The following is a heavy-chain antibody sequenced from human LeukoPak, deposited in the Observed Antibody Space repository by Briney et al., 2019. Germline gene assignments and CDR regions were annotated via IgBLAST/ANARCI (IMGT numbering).Heavy chain of an antibody. Sequence: GSSLRLSCAASGFTFSNYAMHRVRQAPGKGLEWVSLVSYDGRKGYYVDSVKGRFTISRDSSKNTLHLQMNSLSPEDTALYYCARDGIARGSGSFLDYWGQGTLVTVSS. CDR2: VSYDGRKG. CDR1: GFTFSNYA. V-gene: IGHV3-30*04. CDR3: ARDGIARGSGSFLDY. J-gene: IGHJ4*02. D-gene: IGHD1-26*01.